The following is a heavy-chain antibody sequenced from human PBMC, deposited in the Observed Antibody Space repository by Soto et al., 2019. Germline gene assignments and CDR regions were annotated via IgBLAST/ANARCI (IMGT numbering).Heavy chain of an antibody. CDR1: NGSISSGY. Sequence: SETLSLTCSVSNGSISSGYWTWIRHPPGKGLERIGYIYLGGSINYNPSLKSRVIISVDTAKNQFSLSLSSVTAADTAVYYCKGVYYDIDVYIPAPGGQETSVPVPS. CDR2: IYLGGSI. J-gene: IGHJ5*02. CDR3: KGVYYDIDVYIPAP. V-gene: IGHV4-59*01. D-gene: IGHD3-9*01.